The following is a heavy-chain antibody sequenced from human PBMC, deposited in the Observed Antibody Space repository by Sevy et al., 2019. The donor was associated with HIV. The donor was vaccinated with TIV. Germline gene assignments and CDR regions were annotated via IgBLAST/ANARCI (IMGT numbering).Heavy chain of an antibody. CDR1: GFTFTDYW. V-gene: IGHV3-7*01. CDR2: IKQDDSEK. Sequence: GGSLRLSCASSGFTFTDYWMSWVRQTPGKRLEWVATIKQDDSEKYYVDCGKGRFAISRDNGKNSVSLQMNGLRAEDTALYYCAREVGGYNWRPYYFDSWGQGTLVTVSS. CDR3: AREVGGYNWRPYYFDS. J-gene: IGHJ4*02. D-gene: IGHD5-12*01.